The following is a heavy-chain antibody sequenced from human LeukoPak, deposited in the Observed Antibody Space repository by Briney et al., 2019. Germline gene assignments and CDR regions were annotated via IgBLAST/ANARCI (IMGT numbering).Heavy chain of an antibody. CDR3: ARGYPKGHWYFDL. J-gene: IGHJ2*01. Sequence: SETLSLTCTVSGGSISSSSYYWGWIRQPPGKGLEWIGSIYYSGTTYYNPSLKSRVTISVDTSKNQFSLKLSSVTAADTAVYYCARGYPKGHWYFDLWGRGTLVTVSS. CDR2: IYYSGTT. CDR1: GGSISSSSYY. V-gene: IGHV4-39*07. D-gene: IGHD5-18*01.